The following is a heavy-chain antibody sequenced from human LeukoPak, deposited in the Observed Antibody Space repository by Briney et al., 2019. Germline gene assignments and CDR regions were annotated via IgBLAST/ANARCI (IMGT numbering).Heavy chain of an antibody. V-gene: IGHV1-2*02. J-gene: IGHJ6*02. CDR2: INPNSGGT. Sequence: ASVKVSCKASGYTFTGYYMHWVRQAPGQGLEWMGWINPNSGGTNYAQKFQGRVTMTRDTSISTAYMELSRLRSDDTAAYYCAGGPGGSGSYYDYGMDVWGQGTTVTVSS. D-gene: IGHD1-26*01. CDR3: AGGPGGSGSYYDYGMDV. CDR1: GYTFTGYY.